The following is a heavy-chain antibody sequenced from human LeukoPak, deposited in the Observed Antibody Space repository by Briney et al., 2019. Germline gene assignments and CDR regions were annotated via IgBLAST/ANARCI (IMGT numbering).Heavy chain of an antibody. J-gene: IGHJ3*02. CDR3: ARDLFDYYNYGNDAFDI. CDR2: IYTSGST. D-gene: IGHD4-11*01. CDR1: GGSISSYY. Sequence: PSETLSLTCTVSGGSISSYYWSWIRQPAGKGLEWIGRIYTSGSTNYNPSLKSRVTMSVDTSKNQFSLKLSSVTAADTAVYYCARDLFDYYNYGNDAFDIWGQGTMVTVSS. V-gene: IGHV4-4*07.